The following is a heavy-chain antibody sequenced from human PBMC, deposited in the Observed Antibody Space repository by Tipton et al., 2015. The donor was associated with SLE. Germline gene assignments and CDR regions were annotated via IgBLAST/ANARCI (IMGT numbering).Heavy chain of an antibody. D-gene: IGHD3-10*01. V-gene: IGHV3-21*03. Sequence: SLRLSCAASGFIFSDYSMNWVRQAPGKGLEWVSSISSSSRYIYHAESLKGRFTISRDNAKNSLYLQMNSLRVDDTAVYFCAGDDYASGITWGQGTLVTVSS. CDR1: GFIFSDYS. CDR3: AGDDYASGIT. J-gene: IGHJ5*02. CDR2: ISSSSRYI.